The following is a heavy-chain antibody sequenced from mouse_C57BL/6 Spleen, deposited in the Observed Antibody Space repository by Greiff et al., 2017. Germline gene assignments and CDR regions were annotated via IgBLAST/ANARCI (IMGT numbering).Heavy chain of an antibody. J-gene: IGHJ2*01. D-gene: IGHD3-2*02. Sequence: VKLVESGAELVKPGASVKISCKASGYAFSSYWMNWVKQRPGKGLEWIGQIYPGDGDTNYNGKFKGKATLTADKSSSTAYMQLSSLTSEDSAVYFCARYGSGSFDYWGQGTTLTVSS. V-gene: IGHV1-80*01. CDR2: IYPGDGDT. CDR3: ARYGSGSFDY. CDR1: GYAFSSYW.